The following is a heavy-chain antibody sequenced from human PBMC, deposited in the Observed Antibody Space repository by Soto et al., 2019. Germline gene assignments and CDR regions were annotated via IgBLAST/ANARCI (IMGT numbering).Heavy chain of an antibody. J-gene: IGHJ2*01. CDR1: GFTFSSYS. CDR2: ISSSSSYI. CDR3: ARVSLLTNDGRTYWYFDL. Sequence: EVQLVESGGGLVKPGGSLRLSCAASGFTFSSYSMNWVRQAPGKGLEWVSSISSSSSYIYYADSVKGRFTISRDNAKNSLVVQMISLGAEATAVYYCARVSLLTNDGRTYWYFDLWGRGTLVTVSS. D-gene: IGHD3-16*02. V-gene: IGHV3-21*01.